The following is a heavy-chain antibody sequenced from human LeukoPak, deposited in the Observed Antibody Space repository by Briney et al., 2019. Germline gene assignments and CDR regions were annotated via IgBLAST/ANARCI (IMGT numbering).Heavy chain of an antibody. J-gene: IGHJ4*02. CDR2: IYYSGST. CDR1: GGSMSSYY. Sequence: SETLSLTCTVSGGSMSSYYWSWIRQPPGKGLEWIGYIYYSGSTNYNPSLKSRVTISVDTSKNQFSLKLSSVTAADTAVYYCARGRLRQWMAFDYWGQGTLVTVSS. D-gene: IGHD6-19*01. V-gene: IGHV4-59*01. CDR3: ARGRLRQWMAFDY.